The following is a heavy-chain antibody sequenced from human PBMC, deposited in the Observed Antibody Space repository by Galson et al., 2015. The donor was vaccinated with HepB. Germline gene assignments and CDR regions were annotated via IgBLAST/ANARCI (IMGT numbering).Heavy chain of an antibody. CDR1: GFTFGRYA. J-gene: IGHJ4*02. CDR2: ITRSGSGT. V-gene: IGHV3-23*01. Sequence: SLRLSCAASGFTFGRYAMSWVRQAPGKGLEWVASITRSGSGTYFAASVKGRFTISRHKSAITVLLQMSSLRVEDTAVYYCAKDAIMVSNNPWYLDYWGRGTMVTVSS. D-gene: IGHD2-8*01. CDR3: AKDAIMVSNNPWYLDY.